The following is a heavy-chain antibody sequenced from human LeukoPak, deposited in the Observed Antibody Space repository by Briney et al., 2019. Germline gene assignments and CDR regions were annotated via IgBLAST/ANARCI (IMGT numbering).Heavy chain of an antibody. CDR2: MNPNSGNT. D-gene: IGHD6-19*01. CDR3: ARSIPSYSSGWYPRNDY. V-gene: IGHV1-8*03. Sequence: ASVKVSCKASGYTFTSYDINWVRQATGQGLEWMGWMNPNSGNTGYAQKFQGRVTITRNTSISTAYMGLSSLRSEDTAVYYCARSIPSYSSGWYPRNDYWGQGTLVTVSS. CDR1: GYTFTSYD. J-gene: IGHJ4*02.